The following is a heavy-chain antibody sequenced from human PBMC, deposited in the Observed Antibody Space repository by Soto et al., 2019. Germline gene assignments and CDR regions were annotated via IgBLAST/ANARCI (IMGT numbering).Heavy chain of an antibody. D-gene: IGHD3-22*01. V-gene: IGHV1-69*06. CDR3: AREGYYYDSSGYYYDYY. CDR2: IIPIFGTA. CDR1: AGNCSSYS. J-gene: IGHJ4*02. Sequence: GGSLKVSGKASAGNCSSYSISWVRQAPGQGLEWMGGIIPIFGTANYAQKFQGTVTITADKSTSTAYMELSSLRSEDTAVYYCAREGYYYDSSGYYYDYYWGQGTLVNVSS.